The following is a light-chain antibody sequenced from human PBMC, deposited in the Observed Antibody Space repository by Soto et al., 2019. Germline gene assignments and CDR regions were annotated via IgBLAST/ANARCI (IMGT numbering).Light chain of an antibody. CDR1: SSDVGGHDY. V-gene: IGLV2-14*03. J-gene: IGLJ3*02. CDR2: EVT. CDR3: CSYTTTNTRV. Sequence: QSVLTQPASVSGSPGQSITISCTGTSSDVGGHDYVSWYKQYPGKAPKLLIYEVTKRPSGISDRFSASKSGTTASLTISGLQAEDEADYYCCSYTTTNTRVFGGGTKLTVL.